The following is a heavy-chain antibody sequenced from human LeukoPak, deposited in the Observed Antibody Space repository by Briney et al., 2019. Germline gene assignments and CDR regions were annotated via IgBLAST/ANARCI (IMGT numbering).Heavy chain of an antibody. D-gene: IGHD5-18*01. V-gene: IGHV1-69*05. CDR1: GGTFITYA. J-gene: IGHJ4*02. Sequence: SVKVSCKASGGTFITYAISWVRQAPGQGLEWMGGIIPIFGTANYAQKFQGRVTITTDKSTSTAYMELSSLRSEDKAVYYCASTRRTAMPSYYFDYWGQGTLVTVSS. CDR3: ASTRRTAMPSYYFDY. CDR2: IIPIFGTA.